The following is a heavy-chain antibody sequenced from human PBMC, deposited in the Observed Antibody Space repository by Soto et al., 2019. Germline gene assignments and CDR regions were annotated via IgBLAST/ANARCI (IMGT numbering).Heavy chain of an antibody. D-gene: IGHD4-17*01. Sequence: GGSMRLSCAASGLTFNNYAMSWVSPAPGKGLQWVSAISGSGDTTYYADSVKGRFTISRDNSKKTLYLQMNGLRAEDTAVYYCAKDQTAMTTFDFWGQGALVTVSS. CDR2: ISGSGDTT. V-gene: IGHV3-23*01. J-gene: IGHJ4*02. CDR1: GLTFNNYA. CDR3: AKDQTAMTTFDF.